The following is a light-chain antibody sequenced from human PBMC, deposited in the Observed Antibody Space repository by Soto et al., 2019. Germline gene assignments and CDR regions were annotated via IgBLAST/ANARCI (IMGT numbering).Light chain of an antibody. CDR1: SSDVGGYNY. J-gene: IGLJ1*01. V-gene: IGLV2-14*01. CDR3: SSFTSSSTYV. Sequence: QSVLTQPASVSGSPGQSITISCTGTSSDVGGYNYVSWYQQHPGKAPKLMIYDVSNRPSGVSNRFSGSKSGNTASLTISGLQPEDEADYYCSSFTSSSTYVFGTGTKVTVL. CDR2: DVS.